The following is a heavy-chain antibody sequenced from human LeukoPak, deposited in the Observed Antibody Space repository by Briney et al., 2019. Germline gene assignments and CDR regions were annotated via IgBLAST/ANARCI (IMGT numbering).Heavy chain of an antibody. Sequence: SETLSLTCTVSGGSISSSSYYWGWIRQPPGKGLEWIGSIYYSGSTYYNPSLKSRVTISVDTSKNQFSLKLSSVTAADTAVYYCARREYQLLFLGASGFDPWGQGTLVTVSS. V-gene: IGHV4-39*01. CDR1: GGSISSSSYY. CDR3: ARREYQLLFLGASGFDP. D-gene: IGHD2-2*01. J-gene: IGHJ5*02. CDR2: IYYSGST.